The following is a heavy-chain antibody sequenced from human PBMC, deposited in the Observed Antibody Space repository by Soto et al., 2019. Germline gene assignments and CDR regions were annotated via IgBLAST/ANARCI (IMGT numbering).Heavy chain of an antibody. V-gene: IGHV1-2*02. CDR3: ARAPGVGVAKIDY. CDR2: INPNSGGT. CDR1: GYTFTGYY. D-gene: IGHD6-19*01. Sequence: APVKVPCKSSGYTFTGYYMHWVRQAPGQGLEWMGWINPNSGGTNYAQKFQGRVTMTRDTSISTAYMELSRLRSDDTAVYYCARAPGVGVAKIDYWGQGTPVTV. J-gene: IGHJ4*02.